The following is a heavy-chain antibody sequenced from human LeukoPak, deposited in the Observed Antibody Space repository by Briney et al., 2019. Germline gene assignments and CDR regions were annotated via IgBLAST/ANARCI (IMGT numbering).Heavy chain of an antibody. V-gene: IGHV3-23*01. J-gene: IGHJ4*02. CDR2: ISGSGGST. Sequence: PGGSLRLSCAASGFTFSSYAMSWVRQAPGKGLEWVSAISGSGGSTYYADSVKGRFTISRDNSKNTLYLQMNSLRTEDTALYYCAKDQAEGELGYWGQGTLVTVSS. CDR3: AKDQAEGELGY. CDR1: GFTFSSYA. D-gene: IGHD1-26*01.